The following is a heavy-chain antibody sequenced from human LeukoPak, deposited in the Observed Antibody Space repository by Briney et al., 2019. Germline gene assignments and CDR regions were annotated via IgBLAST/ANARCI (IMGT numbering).Heavy chain of an antibody. D-gene: IGHD4-17*01. J-gene: IGHJ4*02. V-gene: IGHV3-21*01. CDR1: GFTFSSYD. Sequence: PGGSLRLSCTASGFTFSSYDMSWVRQAPGKGLEWVSSITTYSSYIHYADSVKGRFTISRDNAKNSLYLQMNSLRGEDTAVYYCARDRSNGDYAFDYWGQGALVTVSS. CDR3: ARDRSNGDYAFDY. CDR2: ITTYSSYI.